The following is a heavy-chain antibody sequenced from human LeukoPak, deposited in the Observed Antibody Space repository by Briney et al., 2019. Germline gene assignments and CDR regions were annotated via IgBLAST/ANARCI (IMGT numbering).Heavy chain of an antibody. CDR3: ARGPIVVVPAADNWFDP. J-gene: IGHJ5*02. CDR2: ISAYNGNT. Sequence: ASVKVSCKVSGYTLTELSMHWVRQAPGQGLEWMGWISAYNGNTNYAQKLQGRVTMTTDTSTSTAYMELRSLRSDDTAVYYCARGPIVVVPAADNWFDPWGQGTLVTVSS. CDR1: GYTLTELS. D-gene: IGHD2-2*01. V-gene: IGHV1-18*01.